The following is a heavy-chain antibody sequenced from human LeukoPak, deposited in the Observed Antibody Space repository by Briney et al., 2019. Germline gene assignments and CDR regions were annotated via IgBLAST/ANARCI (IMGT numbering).Heavy chain of an antibody. J-gene: IGHJ4*02. D-gene: IGHD4-23*01. CDR2: INPNSGGT. CDR3: ARDQGHGGNSWDY. Sequence: ASVKVSCKVSGYTFTVYYMHWVRQAPGQGLEWLGWINPNSGGTNYAHNFQGRVTMTRDTSISTAYMELSRLRSDDTAVYYCARDQGHGGNSWDYWGQGTLVTVSS. V-gene: IGHV1-2*02. CDR1: GYTFTVYY.